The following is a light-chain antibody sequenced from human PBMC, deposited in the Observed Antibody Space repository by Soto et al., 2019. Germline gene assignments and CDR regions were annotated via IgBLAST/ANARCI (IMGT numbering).Light chain of an antibody. J-gene: IGKJ2*01. V-gene: IGKV3-15*01. CDR2: SAS. Sequence: EIVMTQSPATLSVSPGERVTLSCRASQSVGRALAWYQQKPGQAPRLLIYSASTRATGIPGRFSGSGSGTEFTLAISSLQSEDFAVYYCQQYIKWPPTFTFGQGNKLEIK. CDR3: QQYIKWPPTFT. CDR1: QSVGRA.